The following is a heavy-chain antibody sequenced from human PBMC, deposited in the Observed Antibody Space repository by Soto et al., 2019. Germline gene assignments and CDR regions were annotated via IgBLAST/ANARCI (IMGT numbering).Heavy chain of an antibody. D-gene: IGHD3-3*01. CDR1: GFSLSTSGVG. Sequence: SGPTLVNPTQTLTLTCTFSGFSLSTSGVGVGWIRQPPGKALEWLALIYWDDDKRYSPSLKSRLTITKDTSKNQVVLTMTNMDPVDTATYYCAHTYYDFWSGYYTSDYWGQGTLVTVSS. CDR2: IYWDDDK. CDR3: AHTYYDFWSGYYTSDY. V-gene: IGHV2-5*02. J-gene: IGHJ4*02.